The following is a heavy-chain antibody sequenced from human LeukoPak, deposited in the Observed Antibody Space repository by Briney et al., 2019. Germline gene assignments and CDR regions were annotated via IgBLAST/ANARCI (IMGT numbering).Heavy chain of an antibody. CDR1: GYTFRDYY. CDR2: VGPEDGET. J-gene: IGHJ6*03. CDR3: ARGVADFWKKEIDYYYYMDV. V-gene: IGHV1-69-2*01. Sequence: GASVKVSCKASGYTFRDYYMHWVQQAPGKGLEWMGRVGPEDGETMYAENFQGRVTITADTSTDTAYMELSSLRSEDTAVYYCARGVADFWKKEIDYYYYMDVWGKGTTVTVSS. D-gene: IGHD3-3*01.